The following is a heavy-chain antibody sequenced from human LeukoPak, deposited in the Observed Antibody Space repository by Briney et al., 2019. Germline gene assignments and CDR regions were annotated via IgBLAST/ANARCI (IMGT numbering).Heavy chain of an antibody. Sequence: SETLSLICTVSGSSISSSSYYWGWIRQPQGKGLEWIGSIYYSGSTYYNPSLKSRVTISVDTSKNQFSLKLSSVTAADTAVYYCTSIVRNVAFDPWGQGTLVTVSS. J-gene: IGHJ5*02. CDR1: GSSISSSSYY. CDR2: IYYSGST. CDR3: TSIVRNVAFDP. V-gene: IGHV4-39*07. D-gene: IGHD3-10*01.